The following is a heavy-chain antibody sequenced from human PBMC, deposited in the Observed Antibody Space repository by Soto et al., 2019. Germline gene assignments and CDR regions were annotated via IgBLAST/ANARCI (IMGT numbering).Heavy chain of an antibody. V-gene: IGHV4-31*03. CDR3: ARTRASNYLYYMDV. CDR2: IYYTGST. Sequence: TLSLTGTVSVCTISSGGYYWSWIRQHPGKGLDWIGYIYYTGSTNYNPSLKSRVTISVDTSKNQFSLNLSSVTAADTAVYYCARTRASNYLYYMDVWGQGTTVTVSS. J-gene: IGHJ6*02. CDR1: VCTISSGGYY. D-gene: IGHD1-7*01.